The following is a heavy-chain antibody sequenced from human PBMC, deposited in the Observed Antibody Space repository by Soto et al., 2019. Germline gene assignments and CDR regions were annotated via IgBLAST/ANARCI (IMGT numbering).Heavy chain of an antibody. CDR3: AKGLLDHGDY. Sequence: GGSLRLSCAASGFTFNSYAMSWVRQAPGKGLEWVSGISGSGGHTYYGDSVKGRFTISRDNSENTLYLQMNSLRAEDRAVYYCAKGLLDHGDYWGQGTLVTVSS. J-gene: IGHJ4*02. CDR2: ISGSGGHT. V-gene: IGHV3-23*01. CDR1: GFTFNSYA. D-gene: IGHD3-3*01.